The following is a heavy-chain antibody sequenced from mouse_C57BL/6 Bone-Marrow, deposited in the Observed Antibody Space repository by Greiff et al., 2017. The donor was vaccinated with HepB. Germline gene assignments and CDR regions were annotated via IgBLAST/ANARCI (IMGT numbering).Heavy chain of an antibody. CDR3: ARSPITTVVANSYAMDY. CDR1: GFTFTDYY. D-gene: IGHD1-1*01. Sequence: EVKVVESGGGLVQPGGSLSLSCAASGFTFTDYYMSWVRQPPGKALEWLGFIRNKANGYTTEYSASVKGRFTISRDNSQSILYLQMNALRAEDSATYYCARSPITTVVANSYAMDYWGQGTSVTVSS. V-gene: IGHV7-3*01. J-gene: IGHJ4*01. CDR2: IRNKANGYTT.